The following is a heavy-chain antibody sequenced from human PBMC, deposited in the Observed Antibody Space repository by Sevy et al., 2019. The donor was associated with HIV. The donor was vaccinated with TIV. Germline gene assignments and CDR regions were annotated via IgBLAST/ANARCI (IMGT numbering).Heavy chain of an antibody. J-gene: IGHJ3*02. D-gene: IGHD3-22*01. Sequence: GGSLRLSCAASGFTFSNYAMNWVRQAPGKGLEWVSTIFRSGGVTYYADSVKGRCTISRDNFKNTLNLQMHSLRAEDTAVYYCAGERYDSSGSFDAFDIWGQGTMVTVSS. CDR2: IFRSGGVT. CDR3: AGERYDSSGSFDAFDI. CDR1: GFTFSNYA. V-gene: IGHV3-23*01.